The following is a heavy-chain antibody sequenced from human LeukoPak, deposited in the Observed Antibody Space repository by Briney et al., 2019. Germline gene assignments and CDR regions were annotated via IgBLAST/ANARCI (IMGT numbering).Heavy chain of an antibody. Sequence: ASVKVFCKASGYTFTGYYMHWVRQAPGQGLEWMGWINPNSGGTNYAQKFQGRVTMTRDTSISTAYMELSRLRSDDTAVYYCARDSVAARPGDYWGQGTLVTVSS. V-gene: IGHV1-2*02. J-gene: IGHJ4*02. D-gene: IGHD6-6*01. CDR3: ARDSVAARPGDY. CDR1: GYTFTGYY. CDR2: INPNSGGT.